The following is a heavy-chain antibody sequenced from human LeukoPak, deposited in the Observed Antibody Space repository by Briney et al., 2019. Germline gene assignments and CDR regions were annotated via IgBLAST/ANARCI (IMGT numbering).Heavy chain of an antibody. V-gene: IGHV1-18*04. CDR3: ARVDYYGSGSYSLGDY. CDR1: GYTFTSYG. CDR2: ISAYNGNT. D-gene: IGHD3-10*01. Sequence: ASVKVSCKASGYTFTSYGISWVRQAPGQGLEWMGWISAYNGNTNYAQKHQGRVTMTTDTSTSTAYMELRSLRSDDTAVYYCARVDYYGSGSYSLGDYWGQGTLVTVSS. J-gene: IGHJ4*02.